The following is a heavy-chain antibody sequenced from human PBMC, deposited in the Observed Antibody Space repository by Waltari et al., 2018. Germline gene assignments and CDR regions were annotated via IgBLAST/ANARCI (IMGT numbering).Heavy chain of an antibody. J-gene: IGHJ4*02. Sequence: QEQLVQSGAEVGTPGASAKVSCKASGYTFTDFYIHWMRQAPGQGLEWMGVIIPSGGSTTYAQKFQGRVTMTCDTSTSTVYMELSSLRSEDAAVYYCARTAGSRFDYWGQGTLVTVSS. CDR1: GYTFTDFY. V-gene: IGHV1-46*01. D-gene: IGHD3-10*01. CDR3: ARTAGSRFDY. CDR2: IIPSGGST.